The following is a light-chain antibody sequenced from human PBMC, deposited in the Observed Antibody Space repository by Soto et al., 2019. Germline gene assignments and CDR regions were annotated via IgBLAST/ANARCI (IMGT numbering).Light chain of an antibody. Sequence: EIVLTQSPGTLSLPPGERATLSCRASHSFSSNFLAWYQQKPGQAPRLLIYGASSRAPGIPDRFSGRGSGTDFTLTITRLEPEDFAVYYCQQYGDSSWTFGQGTKVHIK. CDR3: QQYGDSSWT. J-gene: IGKJ1*01. CDR2: GAS. V-gene: IGKV3-20*01. CDR1: HSFSSNF.